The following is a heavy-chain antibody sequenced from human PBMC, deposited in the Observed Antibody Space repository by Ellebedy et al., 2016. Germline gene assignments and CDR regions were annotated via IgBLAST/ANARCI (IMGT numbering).Heavy chain of an antibody. D-gene: IGHD4-17*01. CDR3: ARVRAYGDYSVDY. J-gene: IGHJ4*02. CDR2: IYHFGKT. Sequence: SETLSLTCTVPGYSISSGYYWGWIRQPPGKGLQWIGSIYHFGKTYYNPSLKSRVTMSVDTSQNQFSLRLSSVTAADTAVYYCARVRAYGDYSVDYWGQGTLVTVSS. CDR1: GYSISSGYY. V-gene: IGHV4-38-2*02.